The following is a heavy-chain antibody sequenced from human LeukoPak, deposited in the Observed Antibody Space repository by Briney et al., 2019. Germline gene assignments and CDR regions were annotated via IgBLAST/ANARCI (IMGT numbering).Heavy chain of an antibody. V-gene: IGHV4-59*01. Sequence: SETLSLTCTVSGGSITNYYWSWIRQPPGKGLEWIGYIYYSGSTNYNPSLKSRVTISVDTSKNQFSLKLSSVTAADTAVYYCARGYYYDLGALMYYFDYWGQGTLVTVSS. D-gene: IGHD3-22*01. CDR3: ARGYYYDLGALMYYFDY. J-gene: IGHJ4*02. CDR2: IYYSGST. CDR1: GGSITNYY.